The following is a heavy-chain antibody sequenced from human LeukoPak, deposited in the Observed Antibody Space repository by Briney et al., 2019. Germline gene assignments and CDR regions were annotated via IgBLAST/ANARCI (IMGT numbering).Heavy chain of an antibody. CDR2: INPNSGGT. CDR3: ARGYCSGGTCYLVENWLDP. CDR1: GYTLTAYY. V-gene: IGHV1-2*06. D-gene: IGHD2-15*01. Sequence: GASVKVSCKASGYTLTAYYIYWVRQAPGQGLEWMGRINPNSGGTDYAQNFQGRVTMTRDTSISTAYMELSRLRSADTAVYYCARGYCSGGTCYLVENWLDPWGQGTLVTVSS. J-gene: IGHJ5*02.